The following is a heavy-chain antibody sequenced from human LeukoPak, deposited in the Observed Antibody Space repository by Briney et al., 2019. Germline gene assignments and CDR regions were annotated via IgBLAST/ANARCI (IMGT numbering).Heavy chain of an antibody. CDR2: ICGSGGST. V-gene: IGHV3-23*01. Sequence: GSLRLSCAASGFNFSNYCMSWVRQAPGKGLEWVSVICGSGGSTYYADSVKGRFTISRDNSKNTLYVQMNSLRAEDTAIYYCAKVRYGVVVITPNYFDYWGQGTLVTVSS. CDR1: GFNFSNYC. CDR3: AKVRYGVVVITPNYFDY. J-gene: IGHJ4*02. D-gene: IGHD3-22*01.